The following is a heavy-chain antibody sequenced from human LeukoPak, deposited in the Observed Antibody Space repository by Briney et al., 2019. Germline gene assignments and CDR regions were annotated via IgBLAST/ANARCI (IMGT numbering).Heavy chain of an antibody. D-gene: IGHD3-22*01. CDR3: ARDGGFDSSGLDY. Sequence: ASVKVSCKASGYTFTGYYMHWVRQAPGQGLEWMGWINPNSGGTNYAQKFQGRVTMTRDTSISTAYMELSRLRSDDTAVYYCARDGGFDSSGLDYWGQGTLVTVSS. V-gene: IGHV1-2*02. CDR1: GYTFTGYY. J-gene: IGHJ4*02. CDR2: INPNSGGT.